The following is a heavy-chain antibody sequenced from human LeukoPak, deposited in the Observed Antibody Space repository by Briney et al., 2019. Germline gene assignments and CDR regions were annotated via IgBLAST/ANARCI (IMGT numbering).Heavy chain of an antibody. D-gene: IGHD5-12*01. V-gene: IGHV3-15*01. J-gene: IGHJ4*02. CDR3: TASGYAQLVRVDY. CDR2: IKSKTDGGTT. CDR1: GFTFSNAW. Sequence: PGGSLRLSCAASGFTFSNAWMSWVRQAPGKGLEWVGRIKSKTDGGTTDYAAPVKGRFTISRDDSKNTLYLQMNSLKTEDTAVYYCTASGYAQLVRVDYWGQGTLVTVSS.